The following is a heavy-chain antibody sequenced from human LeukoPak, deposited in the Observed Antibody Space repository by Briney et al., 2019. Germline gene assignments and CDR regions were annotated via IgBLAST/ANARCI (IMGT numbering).Heavy chain of an antibody. CDR2: MNPNSGNT. CDR3: ARNYDFWSGYSTDAFDI. D-gene: IGHD3-3*01. CDR1: GYTFTSYD. V-gene: IGHV1-8*01. Sequence: ASVKVSCKASGYTFTSYDINWVRQATGQGLEWMGWMNPNSGNTGYAQKFQGRVTMTRKTSISTAYMELSSLRSEDTAVYYCARNYDFWSGYSTDAFDIWGQGTMVTVPS. J-gene: IGHJ3*02.